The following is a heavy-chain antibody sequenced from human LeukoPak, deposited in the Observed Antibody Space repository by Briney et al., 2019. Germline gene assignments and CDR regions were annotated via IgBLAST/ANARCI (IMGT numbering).Heavy chain of an antibody. Sequence: SETLSLTCTVSGDSISDYFWSWIRQPAGKGLEWIGRIYTSGTTYYNPSLKSRITMSVDTSKNQFSLKLASVTAADTAVYYCAKDLPYYYGSGSYYTQGEFDYWGQGTLVTVSS. CDR1: GDSISDYF. CDR2: IYTSGTT. D-gene: IGHD3-10*01. J-gene: IGHJ4*02. V-gene: IGHV4-4*07. CDR3: AKDLPYYYGSGSYYTQGEFDY.